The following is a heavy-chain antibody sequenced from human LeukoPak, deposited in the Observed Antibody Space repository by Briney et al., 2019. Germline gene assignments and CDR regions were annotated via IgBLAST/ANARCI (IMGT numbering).Heavy chain of an antibody. V-gene: IGHV4-34*01. CDR2: INQSGST. J-gene: IGHJ5*02. CDR3: ARARSRLRLNTYNWFDP. CDR1: GGSFSGYY. Sequence: PSETLSLTCAVYGGSFSGYYWSWIRQAPGKGLEWIGEINQSGSTNYNASLKSRVTISVDTSKNQFSLKLSSVTAADTAVYYCARARSRLRLNTYNWFDPWGQGTLVTVSS. D-gene: IGHD5-12*01.